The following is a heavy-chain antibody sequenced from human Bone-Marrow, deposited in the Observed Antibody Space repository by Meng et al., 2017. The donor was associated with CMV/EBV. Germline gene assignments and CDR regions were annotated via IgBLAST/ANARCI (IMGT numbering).Heavy chain of an antibody. CDR3: ARDLDSYDYYYYYGMDV. V-gene: IGHV3-30-3*01. CDR2: ISYDGSNK. CDR1: GFTFSSYA. Sequence: GESLKISCAASGFTFSSYAMHWVRQAPGKGLEWVAVISYDGSNKYYADSVKGRFTISRDNSKNTLYLQMNSLRAEDTAVDYCARDLDSYDYYYYYGMDVWGQGTTVTVSS. J-gene: IGHJ6*02. D-gene: IGHD5-18*01.